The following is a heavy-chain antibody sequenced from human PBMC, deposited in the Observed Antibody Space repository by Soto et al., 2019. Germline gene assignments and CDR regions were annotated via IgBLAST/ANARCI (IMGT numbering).Heavy chain of an antibody. V-gene: IGHV3-23*01. CDR2: ISGSGGST. CDR1: GFTFSSYA. Sequence: GGSLRLSCAASGFTFSSYAMSWVRQAPGKGLEWVSAISGSGGSTYYADSVKGRFTISRDNSKNTLYLQMNSLRAEDTAVYYCAKERRYYYISGYPREPFDYCCQGPLVTV. D-gene: IGHD3-22*01. J-gene: IGHJ4*02. CDR3: AKERRYYYISGYPREPFDY.